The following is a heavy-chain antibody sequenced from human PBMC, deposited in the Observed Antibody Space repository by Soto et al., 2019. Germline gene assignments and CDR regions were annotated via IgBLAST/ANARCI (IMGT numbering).Heavy chain of an antibody. CDR2: ISAYNGNT. J-gene: IGHJ6*02. CDR3: AIGLIRGSGSYPLYYYYYGMDV. V-gene: IGHV1-18*04. D-gene: IGHD3-10*01. Sequence: VASVKVSCKASGYTFTSYGISWVRQAPGQGLEWMGWISAYNGNTNYAQKLQGRVTMTTDTSTSTAYMELRSLRSDDTAVYYCAIGLIRGSGSYPLYYYYYGMDVWGQGTTVTVSS. CDR1: GYTFTSYG.